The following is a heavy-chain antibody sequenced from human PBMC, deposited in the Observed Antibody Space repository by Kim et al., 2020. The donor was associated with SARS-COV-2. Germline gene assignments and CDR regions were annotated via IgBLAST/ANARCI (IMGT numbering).Heavy chain of an antibody. D-gene: IGHD2-2*01. CDR2: IIPIFGTA. J-gene: IGHJ6*02. CDR3: ARDLFVCSTSCFPPGAPNNYYYYGMDV. Sequence: SVKVSCKASGGTFSSYAISWVRQAPGQGLEWMGGIIPIFGTANYAQKFQGRVTITADESTSTAYMELSSLRSEDTAVYYCARDLFVCSTSCFPPGAPNNYYYYGMDVWGQGTMVTVSS. CDR1: GGTFSSYA. V-gene: IGHV1-69*13.